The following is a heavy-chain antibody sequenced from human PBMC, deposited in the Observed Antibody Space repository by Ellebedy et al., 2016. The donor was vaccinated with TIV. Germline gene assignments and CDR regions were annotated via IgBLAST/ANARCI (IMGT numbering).Heavy chain of an antibody. CDR1: GFTFSSYD. J-gene: IGHJ4*02. D-gene: IGHD6-13*01. Sequence: GESLKISCAASGFTFSSYDMHWVRQATGKGLEWVSAIGTAGDTYYPGSVKGRFTISRENAKKSLYLQMNSLRAEDTAVYYCARASAGLDYWGQGTLVTVSS. CDR3: ARASAGLDY. CDR2: IGTAGDT. V-gene: IGHV3-13*01.